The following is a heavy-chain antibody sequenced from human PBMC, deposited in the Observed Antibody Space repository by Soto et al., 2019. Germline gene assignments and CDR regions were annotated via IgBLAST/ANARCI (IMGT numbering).Heavy chain of an antibody. D-gene: IGHD6-13*01. V-gene: IGHV6-1*01. J-gene: IGHJ4*02. CDR3: VRDLGRQLVD. CDR2: TYYRSKWSS. CDR1: GDSVSSNSAA. Sequence: QVQLQQSGPGLVKPSQSLSLTCAISGDSVSSNSAAWNWIRQSPSRGLEWLGRTYYRSKWSSVYAVSVKSRININTDTSKNQFSLQLNSVTPEDTAVYYCVRDLGRQLVDWGQGTLVTVSS.